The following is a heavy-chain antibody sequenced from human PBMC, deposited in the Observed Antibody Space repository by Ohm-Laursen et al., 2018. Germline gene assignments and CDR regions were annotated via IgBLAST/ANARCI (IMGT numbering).Heavy chain of an antibody. CDR1: GFTFSTYC. V-gene: IGHV3-7*01. D-gene: IGHD4/OR15-4a*01. CDR3: ARDPYG. CDR2: IEQDGSEK. Sequence: SLRLSCAASGFTFSTYCMNWIRQAPGKGLEWVANIEQDGSEKNYVESVKGRFTISRDNAKNSLYLQMNSLRAEDTAVYYCARDPYGGGQGTLVTVSS. J-gene: IGHJ4*02.